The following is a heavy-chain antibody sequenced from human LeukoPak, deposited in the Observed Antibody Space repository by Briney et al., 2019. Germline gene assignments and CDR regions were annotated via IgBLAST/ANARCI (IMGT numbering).Heavy chain of an antibody. CDR1: GGSISSSNW. V-gene: IGHV4-4*02. CDR3: ARGGGEWELLPARYFDY. D-gene: IGHD1-26*01. Sequence: SETLSLTCAVSGGSISSSNWWSWVRQPPGKGLEWIGEIYHSGSTNYNPSLKSRVTISVDKSKNQFSLKLSSVTAADTAVYYCARGGGEWELLPARYFDYWGQGTLVTVSS. J-gene: IGHJ4*02. CDR2: IYHSGST.